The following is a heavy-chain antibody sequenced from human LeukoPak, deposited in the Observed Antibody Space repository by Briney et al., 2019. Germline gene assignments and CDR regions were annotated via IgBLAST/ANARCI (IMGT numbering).Heavy chain of an antibody. CDR2: IIPIFGTA. Sequence: ASVKVPCKASGGTFSSYAISWVRQAPGQGLEWMGGIIPIFGTANYAQKFQGRVTITADESTSTAYMELSSLRSEDTAVYYCARGLGYCSGGSCYGDYYYGMDVWGKGTTVTVSS. J-gene: IGHJ6*04. CDR1: GGTFSSYA. D-gene: IGHD2-15*01. CDR3: ARGLGYCSGGSCYGDYYYGMDV. V-gene: IGHV1-69*13.